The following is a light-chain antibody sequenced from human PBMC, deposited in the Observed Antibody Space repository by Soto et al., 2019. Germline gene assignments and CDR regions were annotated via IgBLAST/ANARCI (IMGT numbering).Light chain of an antibody. J-gene: IGKJ1*01. CDR3: QQYGRSPWT. CDR2: GAS. V-gene: IGKV3-20*01. CDR1: QSIDIS. Sequence: EIVLTQSPGTLSVSPGERATLSCRASQSIDISLAWYQQKPGQAPGLLIYGASSRATGIPDRFSGSGSGTDFTLTISRLEPEDFAVYYCQQYGRSPWTFGQGTKVDIK.